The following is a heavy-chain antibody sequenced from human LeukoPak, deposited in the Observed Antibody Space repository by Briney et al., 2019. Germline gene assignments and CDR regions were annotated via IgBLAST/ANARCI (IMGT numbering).Heavy chain of an antibody. J-gene: IGHJ4*02. D-gene: IGHD3-3*01. Sequence: SETLSLTCTVSGDSITTHYWSWIRQPPGKGLQWIGYNFHTGNPNYNPSLKNRVTVSVDTSKRQFSMKLNSVTAADTAVYYCVRSDDFWSGYYGYWGQGTLVTVSS. CDR1: GDSITTHY. CDR3: VRSDDFWSGYYGY. V-gene: IGHV4-59*11. CDR2: NFHTGNP.